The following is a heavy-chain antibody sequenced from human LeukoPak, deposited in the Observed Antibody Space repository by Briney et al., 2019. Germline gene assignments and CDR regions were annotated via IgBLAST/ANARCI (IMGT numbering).Heavy chain of an antibody. J-gene: IGHJ4*02. D-gene: IGHD4-23*01. CDR3: ARDHDYGGIKMFDY. CDR1: GYTFTSYA. CDR2: INAGNGNT. V-gene: IGHV1-3*01. Sequence: ASVKVSCKASGYTFTSYAMHWVRQAPGQRLEWMGWINAGNGNTKYSQKSQGRVTITRDTSASTAYMELSSLRSEDTAVYYCARDHDYGGIKMFDYWGQGTLVTVSS.